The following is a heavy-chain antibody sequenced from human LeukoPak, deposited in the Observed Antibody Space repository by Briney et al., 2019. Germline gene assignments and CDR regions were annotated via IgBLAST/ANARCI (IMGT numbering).Heavy chain of an antibody. V-gene: IGHV3-30*02. CDR2: IRFDGSNK. CDR1: GLTFSNYG. CDR3: AKGHQLFSVNY. D-gene: IGHD5-24*01. Sequence: GGSLRLSCVASGLTFSNYGMHWVRQAPGKGVECVAFIRFDGSNKYYADSVKGRFTISRDNSKNTLYLQMNSLRTEDTAVYYCAKGHQLFSVNYWGQGTLVTVSS. J-gene: IGHJ4*02.